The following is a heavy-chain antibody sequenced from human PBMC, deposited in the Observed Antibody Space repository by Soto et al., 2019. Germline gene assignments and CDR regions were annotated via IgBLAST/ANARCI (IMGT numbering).Heavy chain of an antibody. V-gene: IGHV3-23*01. Sequence: GGSLRLSCAASGFTFSSYAMSWVRQAPGKGLEWVSAISGSGGSTYYADSVKGRFTISRDNSKNTLYLQMNSLRAEDTAVYYCAKVGWESSSGWPYYYGMDVWGQGTTVTVSS. CDR2: ISGSGGST. J-gene: IGHJ6*02. D-gene: IGHD6-19*01. CDR3: AKVGWESSSGWPYYYGMDV. CDR1: GFTFSSYA.